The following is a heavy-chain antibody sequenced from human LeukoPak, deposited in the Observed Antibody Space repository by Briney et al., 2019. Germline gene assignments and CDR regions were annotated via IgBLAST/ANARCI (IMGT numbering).Heavy chain of an antibody. J-gene: IGHJ4*02. CDR2: ISYDASYK. D-gene: IGHD3-22*01. CDR3: AKAIPFRAGYDSSGYYHEFYFDY. Sequence: GGSLRLSCAASGFTFSNYGMHWVRQAPGKGLEWVAVISYDASYKNYADSVKGRFTISRDNSKNTLYLQMNSLRAEDTAVYYCAKAIPFRAGYDSSGYYHEFYFDYWGQGTLVTVSS. V-gene: IGHV3-30*18. CDR1: GFTFSNYG.